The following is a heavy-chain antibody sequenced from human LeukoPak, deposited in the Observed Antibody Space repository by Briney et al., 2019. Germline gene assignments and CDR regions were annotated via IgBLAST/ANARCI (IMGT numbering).Heavy chain of an antibody. V-gene: IGHV3-21*01. Sequence: GGSLRLSCAASGFTFASYSMNWVRQAPGKGLEWVSSISGDSTYICNAGSVKGRFTISRDSAQASLYLQMISLRADDTAVYYCARVSGRLERQSDLDYWGQGTLVIVSS. CDR1: GFTFASYS. CDR3: ARVSGRLERQSDLDY. D-gene: IGHD1-1*01. J-gene: IGHJ4*02. CDR2: ISGDSTYI.